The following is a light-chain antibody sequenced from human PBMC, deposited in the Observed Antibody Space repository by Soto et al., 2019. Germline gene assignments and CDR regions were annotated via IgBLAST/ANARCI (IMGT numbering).Light chain of an antibody. Sequence: PGERATLSCRASQSVSSSYLAWYQQKPGQAPRLLIYGASSRATGIPDRFSGSGSGTDFTLTISRLEPEDFAVYYCQQYGASPRTFGQGTKVEIK. CDR1: QSVSSSY. CDR2: GAS. J-gene: IGKJ1*01. V-gene: IGKV3-20*01. CDR3: QQYGASPRT.